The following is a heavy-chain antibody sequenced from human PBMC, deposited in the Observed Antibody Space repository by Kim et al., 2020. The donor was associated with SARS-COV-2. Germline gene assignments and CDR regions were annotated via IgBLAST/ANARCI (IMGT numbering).Heavy chain of an antibody. Sequence: NPRGGSTSYAQKFQGRVTMTRDTSTSTVYMELSSLRSEDTAVYYCANIASWGQGTLVTVSS. V-gene: IGHV1-46*01. CDR2: NPRGGST. CDR3: ANIAS. J-gene: IGHJ4*02. D-gene: IGHD6-13*01.